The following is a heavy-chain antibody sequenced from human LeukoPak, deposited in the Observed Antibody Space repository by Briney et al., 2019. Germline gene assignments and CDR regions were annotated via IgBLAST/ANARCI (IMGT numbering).Heavy chain of an antibody. D-gene: IGHD6-13*01. CDR3: ARVGSTAAAGTTDY. J-gene: IGHJ4*02. CDR1: GFTFSDYY. CDR2: ISSSGSAV. Sequence: GGSLRPSCAASGFTFSDYYMSWIRQAPGKGLEWVSYISSSGSAVYDADSVKGRFTISRDNAKNSLYLQMNSLRAEDTAVYYCARVGSTAAAGTTDYWGQGILVTVSS. V-gene: IGHV3-11*04.